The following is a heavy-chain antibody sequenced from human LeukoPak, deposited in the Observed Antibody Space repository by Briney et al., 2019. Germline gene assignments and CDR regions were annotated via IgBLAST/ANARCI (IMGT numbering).Heavy chain of an antibody. J-gene: IGHJ2*01. Sequence: PSETLSLTCTVSGGSISSYYWSWIRQPPGKGLEWIGYIYYSGSTNYNPSLKSRVTISVDTSKNQFSLKLSSVTAADTAVYYCARDRTDGGSYPKGSNWYFDLWGRGTLVTVSP. CDR3: ARDRTDGGSYPKGSNWYFDL. CDR1: GGSISSYY. V-gene: IGHV4-59*01. D-gene: IGHD1-26*01. CDR2: IYYSGST.